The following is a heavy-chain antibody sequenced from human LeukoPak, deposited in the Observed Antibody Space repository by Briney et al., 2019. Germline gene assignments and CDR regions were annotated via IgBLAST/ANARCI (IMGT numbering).Heavy chain of an antibody. D-gene: IGHD6-19*01. CDR1: GGSFSGYY. CDR3: ARTKYSSGWYGYGY. J-gene: IGHJ4*02. Sequence: PSETLSLTCAVYGGSFSGYYWSWIRQPPGKGLEWIGEINHSGSTNYNPSLESRVTISVDTSKNQFSLKLSSVTAADTAVYYCARTKYSSGWYGYGYWGQGTLVTVSS. CDR2: INHSGST. V-gene: IGHV4-34*01.